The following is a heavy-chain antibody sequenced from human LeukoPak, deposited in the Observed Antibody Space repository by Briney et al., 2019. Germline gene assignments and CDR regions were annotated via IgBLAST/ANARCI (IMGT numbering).Heavy chain of an antibody. CDR1: GYTFTTYY. D-gene: IGHD3-3*01. V-gene: IGHV1-46*01. J-gene: IGHJ4*02. CDR3: ARDASWSGYYEFDY. CDR2: INPGGST. Sequence: ASVKVSCKASGYTFTTYYMHWVRQAPGQGLEWMGLINPGGSTSYAQKFQGRVAMTRDTSTSTVYMELSSLRSEDTAVYYCARDASWSGYYEFDYWGQGTLVTVSS.